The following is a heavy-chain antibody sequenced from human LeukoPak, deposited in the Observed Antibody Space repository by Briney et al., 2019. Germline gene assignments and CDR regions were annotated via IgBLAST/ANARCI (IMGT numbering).Heavy chain of an antibody. CDR1: GYTFTGYY. V-gene: IGHV1-2*02. CDR2: INPNNGGT. Sequence: GASVKVSCKASGYTFTGYYIHWVRQAPGQGLEWMGWINPNNGGTNYAQKFQGRVTMTRDTSINTAYIEMSRLRSDDTAVYYCARDPQPYYDILTGYAHHFDYWGQGTLVTVSS. CDR3: ARDPQPYYDILTGYAHHFDY. J-gene: IGHJ4*02. D-gene: IGHD3-9*01.